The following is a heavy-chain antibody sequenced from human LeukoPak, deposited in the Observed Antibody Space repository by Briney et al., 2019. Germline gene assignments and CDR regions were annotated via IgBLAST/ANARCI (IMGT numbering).Heavy chain of an antibody. V-gene: IGHV3-11*03. J-gene: IGHJ4*02. CDR1: GFTFSDEY. CDR3: ARSRRAGPGAYFDY. D-gene: IGHD6-19*01. Sequence: PGGALRLSCAASGFTFSDEYMSWIRQAPGKGLEWVSYISNSGTYTNYADSVRGRFTISRDNAKHSLYLQMNSLRAEDTAAYYCARSRRAGPGAYFDYWGQGTLVTVSS. CDR2: ISNSGTYT.